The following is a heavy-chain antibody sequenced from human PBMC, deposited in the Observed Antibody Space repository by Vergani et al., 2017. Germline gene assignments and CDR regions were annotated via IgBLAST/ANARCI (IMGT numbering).Heavy chain of an antibody. CDR1: GFTFSSYW. D-gene: IGHD3-10*01. CDR3: ARDGPYYYGSGSSVHYYYGMDV. V-gene: IGHV3-21*01. CDR2: ISSSSSYI. J-gene: IGHJ6*02. Sequence: EVQLVESGGGLVQPGGSLRLSCAASGFTFSSYWMHWVRQAPGKGLEWVSSISSSSSYIYYADSVKGRFTISRDNAKNSLYLQMNSLRAEDTAVYYCARDGPYYYGSGSSVHYYYGMDVWGQGTTVTVSS.